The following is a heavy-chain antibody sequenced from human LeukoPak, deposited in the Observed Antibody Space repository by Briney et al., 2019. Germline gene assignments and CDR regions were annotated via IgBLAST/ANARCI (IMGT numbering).Heavy chain of an antibody. CDR1: GGSIGSGDYY. V-gene: IGHV4-30-4*08. D-gene: IGHD3-3*01. CDR3: ARCQGRDFWSGNRLGYYYYYYMDV. Sequence: KSSETLSLTCTVSGGSIGSGDYYWSWIRQPPGKGLEWIGYIYYSGSTYYNPSLKSRVTISVDTSKNQFSLKLSSVTAADTAVYYCARCQGRDFWSGNRLGYYYYYYMDVWGKGTTVTVSS. CDR2: IYYSGST. J-gene: IGHJ6*03.